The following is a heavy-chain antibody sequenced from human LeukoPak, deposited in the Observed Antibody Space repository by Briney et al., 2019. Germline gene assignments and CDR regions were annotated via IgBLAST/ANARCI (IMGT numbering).Heavy chain of an antibody. J-gene: IGHJ4*02. D-gene: IGHD3-10*01. CDR3: VSGFLRGFEY. V-gene: IGHV4-30-2*01. Sequence: SGTLSLTCAVSGASISSDTYSWTWIRQPPGKGLEWIGYIYHSGGTYYNPSLKSRVTISLDKSRNQFSLTLSSMTAADTAVYYCVSGFLRGFEYWGQGTLVAVSS. CDR1: GASISSDTYS. CDR2: IYHSGGT.